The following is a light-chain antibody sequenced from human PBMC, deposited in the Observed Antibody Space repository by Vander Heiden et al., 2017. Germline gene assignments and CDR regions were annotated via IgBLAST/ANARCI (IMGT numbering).Light chain of an antibody. Sequence: QAVLPQPSSLSASPGASASLTCTFRSGINVGTYRIYWYQQKPGSPPQFLLKYRSDSDKQQGSGVPSRFSGSKDASANAGILLISGLQSEDEADYYCMIRHSSAWVFGGGTKLTVL. CDR1: SGINVGTYR. V-gene: IGLV5-45*02. CDR3: MIRHSSAWV. J-gene: IGLJ3*02. CDR2: YRSDSDK.